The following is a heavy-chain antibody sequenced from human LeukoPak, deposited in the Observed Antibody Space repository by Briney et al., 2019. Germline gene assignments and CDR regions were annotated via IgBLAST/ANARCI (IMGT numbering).Heavy chain of an antibody. Sequence: GGSLRLSCAASGFTFSSYAMHWVRQAPGKGLEWVAVISYDGSNKYYADSVNARFTISSDNSKNTLYLQMNSLRPEDTAVYYCAKSSGYYPDYFDSWGQGTLVTVSS. V-gene: IGHV3-30-3*01. CDR3: AKSSGYYPDYFDS. CDR2: ISYDGSNK. CDR1: GFTFSSYA. D-gene: IGHD3-22*01. J-gene: IGHJ4*02.